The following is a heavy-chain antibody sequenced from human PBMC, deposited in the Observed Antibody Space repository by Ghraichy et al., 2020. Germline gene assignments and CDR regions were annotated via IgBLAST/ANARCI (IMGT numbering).Heavy chain of an antibody. CDR3: ASSHGTYLDD. V-gene: IGHV3-53*01. J-gene: IGHJ4*02. D-gene: IGHD1-14*01. Sequence: GGSLRLSCGPSDFAFWTSFMDWVRQAPGRGLEWVALLHYGHTTYHADSVKGRFTSSADISRNTLFLQMDSLRAEDTAVYYCASSHGTYLDDWGQGTLVTVSS. CDR1: DFAFWTSF. CDR2: LHYGHTT.